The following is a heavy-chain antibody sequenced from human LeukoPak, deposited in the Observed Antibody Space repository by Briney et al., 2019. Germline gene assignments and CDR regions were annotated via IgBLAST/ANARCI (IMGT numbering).Heavy chain of an antibody. CDR1: GYTFTGYY. J-gene: IGHJ4*02. CDR3: ARMDIVVVPAAYLDY. CDR2: INPNSGGT. D-gene: IGHD2-2*03. Sequence: ASVKVSCKASGYTFTGYYMHWVRQAPGQGLEWMGWINPNSGGTNYAQKFQGRVTMTRDTSISTAYMELSRLRSDDTAVYYCARMDIVVVPAAYLDYWGQGTLVTVSS. V-gene: IGHV1-2*02.